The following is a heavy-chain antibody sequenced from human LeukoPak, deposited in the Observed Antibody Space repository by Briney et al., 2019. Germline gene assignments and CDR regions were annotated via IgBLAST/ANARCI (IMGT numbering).Heavy chain of an antibody. D-gene: IGHD3-9*01. CDR1: GFTFSSYG. V-gene: IGHV3-48*03. Sequence: PGGSLRLSCAASGFTFSSYGMNWVRQAPGKGLEWVSYISSGGSTIYYADSVKGRFTISRDNAKNSLYLQMNSLRAEDTAVYYCARGRDYDILNGYYIGVLDVWGQGTTVTVSS. CDR3: ARGRDYDILNGYYIGVLDV. CDR2: ISSGGSTI. J-gene: IGHJ6*02.